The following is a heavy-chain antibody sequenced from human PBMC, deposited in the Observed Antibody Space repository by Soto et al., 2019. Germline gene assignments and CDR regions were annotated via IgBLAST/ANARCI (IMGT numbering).Heavy chain of an antibody. V-gene: IGHV3-48*01. Sequence: EVQLVESGGGLVQPGGSLRLSCAASGFTFSNYSMNWVRQSTGKGLEWVSYISSSSSTIYYADSVKGRFTISRDNAKNSLYLQLKSLRAEDTAGSYCARRTGFDYWGQGTLVTVSS. CDR3: ARRTGFDY. CDR2: ISSSSSTI. J-gene: IGHJ4*02. CDR1: GFTFSNYS.